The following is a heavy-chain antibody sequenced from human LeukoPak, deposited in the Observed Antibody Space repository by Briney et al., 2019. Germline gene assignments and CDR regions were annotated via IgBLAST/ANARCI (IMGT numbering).Heavy chain of an antibody. CDR1: GGSISSYY. D-gene: IGHD3-3*01. Sequence: SETLSLTCTVSGGSISSYYWSWIRQPPGKGLEWIGYIYYSGSTNHNPSLKSRVTISVDTSKNQFSLKLSSVTAADTAVYYCARARDEGFWSGYYTQYYFDYWGQGTLVTVSS. V-gene: IGHV4-59*01. CDR3: ARARDEGFWSGYYTQYYFDY. J-gene: IGHJ4*02. CDR2: IYYSGST.